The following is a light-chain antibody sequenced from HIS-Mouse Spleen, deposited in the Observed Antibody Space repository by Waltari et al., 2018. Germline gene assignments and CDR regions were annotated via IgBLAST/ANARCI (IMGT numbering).Light chain of an antibody. V-gene: IGLV2-14*03. J-gene: IGLJ1*01. Sequence: QSALTHPASVSGSPGQSIPISCPGTSSYVGAYNYLSWYQQHPGKAPKLMIYDVSNRPSGVSNRFSGSKSGNTASLTISGLQAEDEADYYCSSYTSSSTYVFGTGTKVTVL. CDR3: SSYTSSSTYV. CDR1: SSYVGAYNY. CDR2: DVS.